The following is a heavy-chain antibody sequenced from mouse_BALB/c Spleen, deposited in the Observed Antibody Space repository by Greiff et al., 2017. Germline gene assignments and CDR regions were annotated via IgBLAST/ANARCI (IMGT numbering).Heavy chain of an antibody. D-gene: IGHD1-1*01. V-gene: IGHV5-4*02. CDR1: GFTFSDYY. CDR2: ISDGGSYT. CDR3: ARDRGYGSSYVGAMDY. J-gene: IGHJ4*01. Sequence: DVKLVESGGGLVKPGGSLKLSCAASGFTFSDYYMYWVRQTPEKRLEWVATISDGGSYTYYPDSVKERFTISRDNAKNNLYLQMSSLKSEDTAMYYCARDRGYGSSYVGAMDYWGQGTSVTVSS.